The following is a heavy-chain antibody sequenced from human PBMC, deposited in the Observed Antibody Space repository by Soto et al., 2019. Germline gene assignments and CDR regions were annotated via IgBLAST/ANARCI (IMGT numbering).Heavy chain of an antibody. CDR3: ASFGNYYGSGSYRRRPAENDYMDV. CDR1: GYTFTSYD. CDR2: MNPNSGNT. D-gene: IGHD3-10*01. V-gene: IGHV1-8*01. J-gene: IGHJ6*03. Sequence: QVQLVQSGAEVKKPGASVKVSCKASGYTFTSYDINWVRQATGQGLEWMGWMNPNSGNTGYAQKFQGRDTMTRNTSRSTAYMELGSLRSEDTAVYYCASFGNYYGSGSYRRRPAENDYMDVWGKGTTVTVSS.